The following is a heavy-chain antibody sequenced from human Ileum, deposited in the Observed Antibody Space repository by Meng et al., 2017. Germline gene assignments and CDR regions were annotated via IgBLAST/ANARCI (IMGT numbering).Heavy chain of an antibody. D-gene: IGHD3-16*02. CDR2: INHSGST. J-gene: IGHJ4*02. CDR3: ARGWYYDYVWGSYRDHMFDY. V-gene: IGHV4-34*01. Sequence: VQLQQWGAGLLQPSETLSLTCAVYGGSFSGYYWSWIRQPPGKGLEWIGEINHSGSTNYNPSLKSRVTISVDTSKNQFSLKLSSVTAADTAVYYCARGWYYDYVWGSYRDHMFDYWGQGTLVTVSS. CDR1: GGSFSGYY.